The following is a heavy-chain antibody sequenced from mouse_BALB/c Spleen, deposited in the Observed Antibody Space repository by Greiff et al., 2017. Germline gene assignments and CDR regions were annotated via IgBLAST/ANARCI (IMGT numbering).Heavy chain of an antibody. CDR3: ARRVDYGTFYAMDY. D-gene: IGHD2-1*01. CDR1: GYSITSDYA. V-gene: IGHV3-2*02. CDR2: ISYSGST. J-gene: IGHJ4*01. Sequence: EVKLVESGPGLVKPSQSLSLTCTVTGYSITSDYAWNWIRQFPGNKLEWMGYISYSGSTSYNPSLKSRISITRDTSKNQFFLQLNSVTTEDTATYYCARRVDYGTFYAMDYWGQGTSVTVSS.